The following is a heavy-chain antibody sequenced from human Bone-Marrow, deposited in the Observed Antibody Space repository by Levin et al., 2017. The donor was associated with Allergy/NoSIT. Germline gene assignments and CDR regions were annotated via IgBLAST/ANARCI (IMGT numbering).Heavy chain of an antibody. V-gene: IGHV4-38-2*02. D-gene: IGHD1-26*01. CDR1: GYSINTSYH. CDR2: IFYNGKT. CDR3: AREGGYQIIELLSYFDC. J-gene: IGHJ4*02. Sequence: NTSETLSLTCAVSGYSINTSYHWGWFRQPPGKGLQWIGSIFYNGKTHYNPSLRSRVTISLDTSSNQFSLVLIPVTAADTAVYFCAREGGYQIIELLSYFDCWGQGTLVTVSS.